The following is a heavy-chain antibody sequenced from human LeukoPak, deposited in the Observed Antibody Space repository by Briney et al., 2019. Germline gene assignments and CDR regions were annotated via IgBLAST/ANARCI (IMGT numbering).Heavy chain of an antibody. CDR3: ARDPGYGDYANYFDY. V-gene: IGHV1-18*01. D-gene: IGHD4-17*01. J-gene: IGHJ4*02. CDR1: GYTFTSYG. Sequence: GASVKVSCKASGYTFTSYGISWVRQAPGQGLEWMGWISAYNGNTNYAQKLQGRVTMTTDTSSSTAYMELRSLRSDDTAVYYCARDPGYGDYANYFDYWGQGTLVTVSS. CDR2: ISAYNGNT.